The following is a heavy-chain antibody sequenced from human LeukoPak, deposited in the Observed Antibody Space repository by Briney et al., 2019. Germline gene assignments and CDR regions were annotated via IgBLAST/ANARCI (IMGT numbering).Heavy chain of an antibody. Sequence: ASVKVSCKASGYTFTSYAMNWVRQAPGQGLEWMGWINTNTGNPTYAQGFTGRFVFSLDTSVSTAYLQISSLKAEDTAVYYCARDNYDILTGYAAYYGMDVWGQGTTVTVSS. V-gene: IGHV7-4-1*02. CDR1: GYTFTSYA. D-gene: IGHD3-9*01. CDR3: ARDNYDILTGYAAYYGMDV. J-gene: IGHJ6*02. CDR2: INTNTGNP.